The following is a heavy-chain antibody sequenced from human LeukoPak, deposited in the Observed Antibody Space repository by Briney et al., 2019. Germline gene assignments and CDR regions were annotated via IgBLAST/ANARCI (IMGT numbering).Heavy chain of an antibody. CDR3: ARDRHCSGGSCSGL. Sequence: GGSLRLSCAASGLTVSNNYMKWVRQAPGKGLEWVSLIYSGGTTYYADCVKGRFTISRDNPKNPVYLQIHNLRAEDTAVYYCARDRHCSGGSCSGLWGQGTLVTVSS. V-gene: IGHV3-53*01. CDR1: GLTVSNNY. D-gene: IGHD2-15*01. CDR2: IYSGGTT. J-gene: IGHJ4*02.